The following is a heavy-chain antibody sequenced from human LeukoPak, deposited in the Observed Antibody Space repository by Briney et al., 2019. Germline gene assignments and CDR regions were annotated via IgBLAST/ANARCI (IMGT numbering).Heavy chain of an antibody. CDR3: ARAYYYDSSGYYRRYYYYYYMDV. CDR2: INHSGST. V-gene: IGHV4-34*01. CDR1: GGSISNYY. Sequence: SETLSLTCTVSGGSISNYYWSWIRQPPGKGLEWIGEINHSGSTNYNPSLKSRVTISVDTSKNQFSLKLSSVTAADTAVYYCARAYYYDSSGYYRRYYYYYYMDVWGKGTTVTVSS. D-gene: IGHD3-22*01. J-gene: IGHJ6*03.